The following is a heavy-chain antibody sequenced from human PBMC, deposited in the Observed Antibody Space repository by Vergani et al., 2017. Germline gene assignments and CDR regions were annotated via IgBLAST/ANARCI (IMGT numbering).Heavy chain of an antibody. D-gene: IGHD3-16*02. Sequence: QVQLVQSGAEVQKPGASVKVSCKVSGYTLTELSMHWVRQAPGKGLEWMGGFDPEDGETIYAQKFQGRVTMTEETSTDTAYMELSSLRSEDTAVYYWATGASAYDYVWGSYREYFQHWGQGTLVTVSS. CDR1: GYTLTELS. CDR3: ATGASAYDYVWGSYREYFQH. J-gene: IGHJ1*01. CDR2: FDPEDGET. V-gene: IGHV1-24*01.